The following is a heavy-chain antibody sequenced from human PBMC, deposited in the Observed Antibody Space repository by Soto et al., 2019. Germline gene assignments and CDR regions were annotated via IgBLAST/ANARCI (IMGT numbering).Heavy chain of an antibody. CDR3: ARTAGGRVRGALDI. CDR1: GFTFSSYG. Sequence: QVHLEESGGGVVQPGTSLRLSCVASGFTFSSYGMHWVRQAPGTGLEWVAVIPNTENKKYYADSVKGRFTISRDNSQNTLFLQMDSLMSEDTAMYYCARTAGGRVRGALDIWGQGTMVTVS. CDR2: IPNTENKK. D-gene: IGHD6-13*01. J-gene: IGHJ3*02. V-gene: IGHV3-30-3*01.